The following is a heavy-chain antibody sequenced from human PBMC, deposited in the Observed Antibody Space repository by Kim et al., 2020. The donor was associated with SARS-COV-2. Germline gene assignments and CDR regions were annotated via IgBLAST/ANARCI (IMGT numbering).Heavy chain of an antibody. CDR1: GFTFTTYA. Sequence: GGSLRLSCVASGFTFTTYAMNWVRQAPGKGLEWVAGISGGGGGTYYADSVKGRFTISRDSSQNTLYLQMNSLRAEDTAVYYCAREFRVTTQTTCWDFFGSWGAGTPVTVSS. CDR3: AREFRVTTQTTCWDFFGS. D-gene: IGHD4-17*01. CDR2: ISGGGGGT. J-gene: IGHJ5*02. V-gene: IGHV3-23*01.